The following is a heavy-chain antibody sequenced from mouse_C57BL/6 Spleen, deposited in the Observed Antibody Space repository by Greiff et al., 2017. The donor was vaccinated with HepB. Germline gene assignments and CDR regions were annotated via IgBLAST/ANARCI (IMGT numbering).Heavy chain of an antibody. Sequence: EVQLQYSGPELVKPGASVKISCKASGYTFTDYYMNWVKQSHGKSLEWIGDINPNNGGTSYNQKFKGKATLTVDKSSSTAYMELRSLTSEDSAVYYCARIHYSNSHWYFDVWGTGTTVTVSS. CDR2: INPNNGGT. CDR1: GYTFTDYY. V-gene: IGHV1-26*01. D-gene: IGHD2-5*01. CDR3: ARIHYSNSHWYFDV. J-gene: IGHJ1*03.